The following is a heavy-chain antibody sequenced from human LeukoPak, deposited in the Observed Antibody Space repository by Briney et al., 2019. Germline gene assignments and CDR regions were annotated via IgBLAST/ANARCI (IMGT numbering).Heavy chain of an antibody. CDR2: MNPNSGNT. CDR3: ARVSESGIVVVTDYFDY. V-gene: IGHV1-8*01. CDR1: GDTFTSYD. J-gene: IGHJ4*02. Sequence: ASVKVSCKASGDTFTSYDINWVRQATGEGREWRGWMNPNSGNTGYAQKFQGRVTMTRNTSISTAYMELGSLRSEDTAVYYCARVSESGIVVVTDYFDYWGQGTLVTVSS. D-gene: IGHD2-21*02.